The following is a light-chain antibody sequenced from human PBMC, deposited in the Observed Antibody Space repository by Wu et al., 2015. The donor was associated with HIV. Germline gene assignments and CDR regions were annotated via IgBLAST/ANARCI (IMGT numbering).Light chain of an antibody. Sequence: EIVLTQSPGTLSLSPGERATLSCRASQSFSSYLAWYQQKPGQPPSLLIYDATRRATGVPDRFSGSGSGTDFTLAISRLEPEDFALYYCQQYGSSPLTFGGGTKVEVK. V-gene: IGKV3-20*01. CDR1: QSFSSY. CDR2: DAT. J-gene: IGKJ4*01. CDR3: QQYGSSPLT.